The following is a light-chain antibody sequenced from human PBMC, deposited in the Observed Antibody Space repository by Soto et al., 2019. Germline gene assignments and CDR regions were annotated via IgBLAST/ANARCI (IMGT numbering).Light chain of an antibody. V-gene: IGKV1-6*01. CDR3: LQDYTYPWT. CDR2: GAS. CDR1: QAIRND. J-gene: IGKJ1*01. Sequence: MQMTQSPSSLPASVGDRITITCRASQAIRNDLGWYQQKPGKAPNLLIFGASNLQAGVPVRFSASGSGTNFTLTISNLQPEDFASYYCLQDYTYPWTFGQGTKVDIK.